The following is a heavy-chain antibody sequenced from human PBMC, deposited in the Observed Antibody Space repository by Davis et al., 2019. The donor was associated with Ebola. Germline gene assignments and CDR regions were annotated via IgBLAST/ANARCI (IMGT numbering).Heavy chain of an antibody. CDR1: GFSVSGKY. CDR2: FYTDERT. J-gene: IGHJ2*01. Sequence: GESLKISCEVSGFSVSGKYMSWVRQAPGKGPEWVAVFYTDERTYYADSVKGRFTVSRDNSENMLYLQMSTLRVEDTAVYYCARHVDGDFWYFDLWGRSTRVTVSS. D-gene: IGHD4-17*01. CDR3: ARHVDGDFWYFDL. V-gene: IGHV3-53*01.